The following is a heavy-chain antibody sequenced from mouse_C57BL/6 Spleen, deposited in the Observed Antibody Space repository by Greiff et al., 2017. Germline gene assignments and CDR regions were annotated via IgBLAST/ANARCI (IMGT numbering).Heavy chain of an antibody. CDR1: GYTFTDHT. J-gene: IGHJ4*01. CDR2: IYPRDGST. D-gene: IGHD2-2*01. V-gene: IGHV1-78*01. Sequence: LQESDAELVKPGASVKISCKVSGYTFTDHTIHWMKQRPEQGLEWIGYIYPRDGSTKYNEKFKGKATLTADKSSSTAYMQLNSLTSEDSAVYFCARGDGYDEDYYAMDYWGQGTSVTVSS. CDR3: ARGDGYDEDYYAMDY.